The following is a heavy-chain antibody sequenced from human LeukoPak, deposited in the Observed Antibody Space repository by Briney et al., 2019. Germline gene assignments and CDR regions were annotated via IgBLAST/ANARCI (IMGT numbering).Heavy chain of an antibody. CDR1: RITLSNYG. V-gene: IGHV3-23*01. Sequence: GGSLRLSCAVSRITLSNYGMSWVRQAPGKGLEWVAGISGSGGSTNYADSVKGRFIISRDNPTNTLFLQMNSLRAEDTAVYFCAKRGVVIRVILVGFHREAYYFDSWGQGALVTVSS. D-gene: IGHD2-21*01. J-gene: IGHJ4*02. CDR3: AKRGVVIRVILVGFHREAYYFDS. CDR2: ISGSGGST.